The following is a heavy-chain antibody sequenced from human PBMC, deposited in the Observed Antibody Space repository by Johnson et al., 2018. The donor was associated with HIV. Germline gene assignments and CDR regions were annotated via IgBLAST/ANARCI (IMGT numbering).Heavy chain of an antibody. CDR2: SSGSCCST. CDR1: GFTFSSYS. V-gene: IGHV3-23*04. J-gene: IGHJ3*02. D-gene: IGHD5-18*01. CDR3: AKERGYSYGRGAFDI. Sequence: MQLVESGGGVVQPGGSLTLPSAASGFTFSSYSMSCVRQAPGKWLEWVSASSGSCCSTYYADSVSRRFPISRDNAKNTLYQQMNSLRAEDTAVYYCAKERGYSYGRGAFDIWGQGTMVTVSS.